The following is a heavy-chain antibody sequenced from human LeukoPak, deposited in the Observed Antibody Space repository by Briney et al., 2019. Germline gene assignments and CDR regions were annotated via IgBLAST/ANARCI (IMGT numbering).Heavy chain of an antibody. Sequence: SETLSLTCAVYGGSFSGYYWSWVRQPPGKGLEWIGEINHSGSTNYNPSLKSRVTISVDTSKNHFSLKLSSVTAADTAVYYCARLYGSGAWGQGTLVTVSS. CDR2: INHSGST. D-gene: IGHD3-10*01. V-gene: IGHV4-34*01. CDR3: ARLYGSGA. CDR1: GGSFSGYY. J-gene: IGHJ5*02.